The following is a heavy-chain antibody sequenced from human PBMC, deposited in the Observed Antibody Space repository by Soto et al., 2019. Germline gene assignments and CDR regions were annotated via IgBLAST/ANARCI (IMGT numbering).Heavy chain of an antibody. CDR2: IIPILGIA. CDR1: GGTFSSYT. J-gene: IGHJ4*02. D-gene: IGHD4-17*01. Sequence: QVQLVQSGAEVKKPGSSVKVSCKASGGTFSSYTISWVRQAPGQGLEWMGRIIPILGIANYAQKFQGRVTITADKSTSTAYMELSSLRSEDTAVYYCASSHGVEPGYFDYWGQGTLVTVSS. V-gene: IGHV1-69*02. CDR3: ASSHGVEPGYFDY.